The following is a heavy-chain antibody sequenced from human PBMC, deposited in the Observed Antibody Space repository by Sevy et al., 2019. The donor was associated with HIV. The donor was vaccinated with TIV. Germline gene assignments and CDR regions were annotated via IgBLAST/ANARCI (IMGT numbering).Heavy chain of an antibody. D-gene: IGHD1-26*01. Sequence: SETLSLTCTVSGGSITSLYWGWIRQPPGKGLEWIANISYIGNTNYNPSLKSRVTISLDTSKNQFSLRLSSVTAADTAIYYCAGKNAWGRGYSWGQGTLVTVSS. CDR2: ISYIGNT. CDR1: GGSITSLY. V-gene: IGHV4-59*08. CDR3: AGKNAWGRGYS. J-gene: IGHJ5*01.